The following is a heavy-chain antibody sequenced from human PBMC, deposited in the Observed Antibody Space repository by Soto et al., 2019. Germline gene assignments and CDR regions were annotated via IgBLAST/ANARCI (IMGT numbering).Heavy chain of an antibody. CDR1: GGSISSGFYS. J-gene: IGHJ4*02. V-gene: IGHV4-30-2*01. CDR2: IYHSGST. Sequence: PSETLSLTCAVSGGSISSGFYSWSWIRQPPGKGLEWIGYIYHSGSTYYNPSLKSRVTISVDRSKNQFSLKLSSVTAADTAVYYCARDVRYSGYDLYFDYWGQGTLVTVSS. CDR3: ARDVRYSGYDLYFDY. D-gene: IGHD5-12*01.